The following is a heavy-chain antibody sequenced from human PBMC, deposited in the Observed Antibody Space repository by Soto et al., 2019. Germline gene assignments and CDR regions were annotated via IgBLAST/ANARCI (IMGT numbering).Heavy chain of an antibody. CDR2: INPSGGST. CDR3: ARGGVLRYFDWLSTVYYYGMDV. CDR1: GYTFTGYY. J-gene: IGHJ6*02. V-gene: IGHV1-46*01. D-gene: IGHD3-9*01. Sequence: ASVKVSCKASGYTFTGYYMHWVRQAPGQGLEWMGIINPSGGSTSYAQKFQGRVTMTRDTSTGTVYMELSSLRSEDTAVYYCARGGVLRYFDWLSTVYYYGMDVWGQGTTVTVSS.